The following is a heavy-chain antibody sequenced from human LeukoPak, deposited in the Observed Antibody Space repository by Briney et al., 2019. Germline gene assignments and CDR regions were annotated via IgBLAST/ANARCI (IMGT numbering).Heavy chain of an antibody. J-gene: IGHJ4*02. CDR1: GYTFTSYG. CDR2: FDPEDGET. Sequence: ASVKVSCKASGYTFTSYGISWVRQAPGKGLEWMGGFDPEDGETIYAQKFQGRVTMTEDTSTDTAYMELSSLRSEDTAVYYCATDRYSSTLGFDYWGQGTLVTVSS. D-gene: IGHD6-13*01. V-gene: IGHV1-24*01. CDR3: ATDRYSSTLGFDY.